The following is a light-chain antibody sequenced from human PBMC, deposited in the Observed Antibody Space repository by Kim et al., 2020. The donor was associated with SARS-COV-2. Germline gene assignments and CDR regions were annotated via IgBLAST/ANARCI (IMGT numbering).Light chain of an antibody. CDR3: QQSATSPYT. V-gene: IGKV3-20*01. J-gene: IGKJ2*01. CDR2: AAS. Sequence: LSPGERATLSCRASQGVGSSHLAWYQQRPGQAPRLLIFAASTRASGTPDRFSGSGSGADFTLTISRLEPEDFGMYYCQQSATSPYTFGQGTKLEI. CDR1: QGVGSSH.